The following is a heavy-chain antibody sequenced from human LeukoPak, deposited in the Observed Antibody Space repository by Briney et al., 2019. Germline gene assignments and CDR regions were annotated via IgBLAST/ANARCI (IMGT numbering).Heavy chain of an antibody. Sequence: PSETLSLTCTVSGGSISSSGYYWGWIRQPRGKGLQWIGSIYYSGSTYYNPSLKSRVTISLDTSKSQFSLKLSSVAAADTAVFYSARHGSLGSGWLHWGQGTLVTVSS. D-gene: IGHD6-19*01. CDR2: IYYSGST. CDR3: ARHGSLGSGWLH. J-gene: IGHJ4*02. V-gene: IGHV4-39*01. CDR1: GGSISSSGYY.